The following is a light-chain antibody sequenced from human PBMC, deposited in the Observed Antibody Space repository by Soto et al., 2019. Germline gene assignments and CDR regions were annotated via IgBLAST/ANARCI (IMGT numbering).Light chain of an antibody. CDR1: QNIRNS. Sequence: DIQMTQSPSTLSASVGDRVTLTCRASQNIRNSLAWYQQKPGKAPRLLIYEASSLESGVPARLSGSGSGTEFTLNISSLQPDDFATYFCQQYSSCSLTFGQGTKVEIK. CDR2: EAS. J-gene: IGKJ1*01. CDR3: QQYSSCSLT. V-gene: IGKV1-5*01.